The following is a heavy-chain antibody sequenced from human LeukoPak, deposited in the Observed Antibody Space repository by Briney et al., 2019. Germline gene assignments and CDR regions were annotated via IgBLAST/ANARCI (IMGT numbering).Heavy chain of an antibody. CDR1: GFTFSSFG. CDR3: AKDGRLTIFGVVIIRYYYYYMDV. V-gene: IGHV3-33*06. Sequence: GRSLRLSCAASGFTFSSFGMHWVRQAPGKGLEWVAVIWYDGTNKYYAESVKGRFTISRDNSKNTLYLQMNSLRAEDMAVYYCAKDGRLTIFGVVIIRYYYYYMDVWGKGTTVTVSS. D-gene: IGHD3-3*01. J-gene: IGHJ6*03. CDR2: IWYDGTNK.